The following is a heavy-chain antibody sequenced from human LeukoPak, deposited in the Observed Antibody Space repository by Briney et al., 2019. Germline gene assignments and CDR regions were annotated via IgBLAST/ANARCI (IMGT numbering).Heavy chain of an antibody. V-gene: IGHV3-21*01. CDR1: GFTFSSYS. D-gene: IGHD3-9*01. J-gene: IGHJ4*02. Sequence: PGGSLRLSCAASGFTFSSYSMNWVRQAPGKGLEWVSSISSSSYIYYADSVKGRFTISRDDAKNSLYLQMNSLRAEDTAVYYCAREAAHFNYDSLTGYAYYFDYWGQGTLVTVSS. CDR3: AREAAHFNYDSLTGYAYYFDY. CDR2: ISSSSYI.